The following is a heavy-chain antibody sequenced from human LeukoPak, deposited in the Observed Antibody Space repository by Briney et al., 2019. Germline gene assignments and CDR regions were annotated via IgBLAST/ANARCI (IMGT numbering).Heavy chain of an antibody. V-gene: IGHV4-59*01. CDR2: IYYSGST. Sequence: PSETLPLTCTVSGGSISSYYWSWIRQPPGKGLEWIGYIYYSGSTNYNPSLKSRVTISVDTSKNQFSLKLSSVTAADTAVYYCAGGQWLPIDYWGQGTLVTVSS. J-gene: IGHJ4*02. CDR3: AGGQWLPIDY. CDR1: GGSISSYY. D-gene: IGHD6-19*01.